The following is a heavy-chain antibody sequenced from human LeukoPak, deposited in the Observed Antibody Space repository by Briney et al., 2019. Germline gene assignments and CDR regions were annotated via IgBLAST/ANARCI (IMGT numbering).Heavy chain of an antibody. CDR2: INPNSGGT. Sequence: EASVKVSCTASGYTFTAYYMHWVRQAPGQGLEWMGWINPNSGGTNYVQKCQGRVTRTRDTSISTAYKELSRLRSDDTAVYYCARVHTLFDDWGQGTLVTVSS. V-gene: IGHV1-2*02. CDR3: ARVHTLFDD. CDR1: GYTFTAYY. J-gene: IGHJ4*02.